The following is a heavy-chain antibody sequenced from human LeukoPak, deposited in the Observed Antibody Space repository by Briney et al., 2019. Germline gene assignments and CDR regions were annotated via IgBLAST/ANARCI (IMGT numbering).Heavy chain of an antibody. V-gene: IGHV3-7*01. CDR1: GFTFSSYW. D-gene: IGHD3-22*01. J-gene: IGHJ4*02. Sequence: GGSLRLSCAASGFTFSSYWMSWVRQAPGKGLEWVANIKQDGSEKYYVDSVKGRFTISRDNAKNSLYLQMNSLRAEDTAVYYCARGYYDSSGAPPFDYWGQGTLVTVSS. CDR2: IKQDGSEK. CDR3: ARGYYDSSGAPPFDY.